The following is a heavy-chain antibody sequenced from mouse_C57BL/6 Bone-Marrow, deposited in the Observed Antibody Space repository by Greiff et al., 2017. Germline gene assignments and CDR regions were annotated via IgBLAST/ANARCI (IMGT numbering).Heavy chain of an antibody. J-gene: IGHJ4*01. CDR3: ARDLGNPYAMDY. D-gene: IGHD2-1*01. CDR1: GFTFSSYA. CDR2: ISDGGSYT. Sequence: EVQLVESGGGLVKPGGSLKLSCAASGFTFSSYAMSWVRQTPEKRLEWVATISDGGSYTYYPDNVKGRFTISRDNAKNNLYMQMSHLKSEDTAMYYCARDLGNPYAMDYWGQGTSVTVSS. V-gene: IGHV5-4*01.